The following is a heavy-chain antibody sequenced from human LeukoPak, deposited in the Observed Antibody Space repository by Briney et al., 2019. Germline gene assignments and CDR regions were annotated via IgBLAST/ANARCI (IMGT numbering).Heavy chain of an antibody. D-gene: IGHD3-9*01. Sequence: SQTLSLTCTVSGGSINSGVYYWSWIRQYPGKGLEWIGSIFYSGSTYYNPSLKSRFTISVDTSKNQFSLKLSSVTAADTAVYYCAREYSDILTGYYLFDSWGQGTLVTVSS. CDR3: AREYSDILTGYYLFDS. CDR2: IFYSGST. V-gene: IGHV4-31*03. J-gene: IGHJ4*02. CDR1: GGSINSGVYY.